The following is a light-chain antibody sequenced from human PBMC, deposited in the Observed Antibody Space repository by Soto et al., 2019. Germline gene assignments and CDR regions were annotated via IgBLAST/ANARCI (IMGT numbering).Light chain of an antibody. CDR1: ALPKQY. CDR2: KNN. V-gene: IGLV3-25*03. J-gene: IGLJ1*01. CDR3: QSADSTGTYV. Sequence: ELTQPPSVSVSPGQTARITCSGDALPKQYAYWYQQKPSQAPVLIIYKNNERPSGIPERFSGSSSGTTVTLTISGVQAEDEADYYCQSADSTGTYVFGTATKLTVL.